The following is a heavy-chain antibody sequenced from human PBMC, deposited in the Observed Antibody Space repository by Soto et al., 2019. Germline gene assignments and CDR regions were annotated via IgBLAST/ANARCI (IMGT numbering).Heavy chain of an antibody. CDR1: GFTFSGSA. V-gene: IGHV3-73*02. J-gene: IGHJ1*01. Sequence: EVQLVESGGGLVQPGGTLKLSCAASGFTFSGSAMHWVRQASGKGLEWVGRIRSKAKNYATEYVVSVKGRFTISRDDSKNTAYLQVNSLKSEDTAVYHCVGVCISCREFLHHWGQGTLVTVSS. D-gene: IGHD2-2*01. CDR3: VGVCISCREFLHH. CDR2: IRSKAKNYAT.